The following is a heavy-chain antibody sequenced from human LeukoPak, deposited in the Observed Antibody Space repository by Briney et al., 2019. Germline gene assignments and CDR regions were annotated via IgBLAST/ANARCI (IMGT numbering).Heavy chain of an antibody. CDR2: IYSGGST. Sequence: GGSLRLSCAASGFTFSSYAMSWVRQAPGKGLEWVSVIYSGGSTYYADSVKGRFTISRDNSKNTLYLQMNSLRAEDTAVYYCARSKGSGSYRYFDYWGQGTLVTVSS. CDR1: GFTFSSYA. J-gene: IGHJ4*02. V-gene: IGHV3-66*01. D-gene: IGHD3-10*01. CDR3: ARSKGSGSYRYFDY.